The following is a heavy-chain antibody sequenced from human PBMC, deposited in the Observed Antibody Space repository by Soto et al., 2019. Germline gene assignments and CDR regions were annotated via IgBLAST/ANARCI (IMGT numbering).Heavy chain of an antibody. CDR3: ARGSLETIVVVTAIPRLGQPFDY. Sequence: HPGGSLRLSCAASGFTFSSYAMHWVRQAPGKGLEWVAVISYDGSNKYYADSVKGRFTISRDNSKNTLYLQMNSLRAEDTAVYYCARGSLETIVVVTAIPRLGQPFDYWGQGTLVTVSS. D-gene: IGHD2-21*02. J-gene: IGHJ4*02. CDR2: ISYDGSNK. CDR1: GFTFSSYA. V-gene: IGHV3-30-3*01.